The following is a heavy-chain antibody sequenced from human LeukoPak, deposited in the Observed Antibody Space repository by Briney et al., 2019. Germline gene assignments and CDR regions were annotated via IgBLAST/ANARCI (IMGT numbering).Heavy chain of an antibody. D-gene: IGHD5-12*01. V-gene: IGHV3-7*01. J-gene: IGHJ3*02. CDR3: AREDQRGYNAYAAFDI. CDR2: IKEDGSKK. CDR1: GFTFSNSW. Sequence: GGSLRLSCTASGFTFSNSWMSWVRQAPGKGLGWVANIKEDGSKKNYVDSVKGRFTISRDNAKNSLYLQMKSLRAEDTAVYYCAREDQRGYNAYAAFDIWGQGTMVTVSS.